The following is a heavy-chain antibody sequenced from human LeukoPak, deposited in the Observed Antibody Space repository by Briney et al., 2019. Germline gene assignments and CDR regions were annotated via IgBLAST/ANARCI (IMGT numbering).Heavy chain of an antibody. V-gene: IGHV3-30*02. J-gene: IGHJ3*02. CDR1: GFTFSSYG. D-gene: IGHD3-3*01. CDR3: AKDQDFGVVITPGAFDI. Sequence: GGSLRLSCAASGFTFSSYGMHWVRQAPGKGLEWVAFIRYDGSNKYYADSVKGRFTISRDNSKNTLYLQMNSLRAEDTAVYYCAKDQDFGVVITPGAFDIWGQGTMVTVSS. CDR2: IRYDGSNK.